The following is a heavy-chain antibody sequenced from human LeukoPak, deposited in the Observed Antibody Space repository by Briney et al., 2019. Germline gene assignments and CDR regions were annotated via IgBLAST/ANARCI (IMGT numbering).Heavy chain of an antibody. D-gene: IGHD6-13*01. Sequence: GRSLRLSCAASGFTFDGYAMHWVRQAPGKGLEWVSAISWNSNDIGYADSVKGRFTISRDNAKNSLHLQMNSLRAEDTALYYCAKDRSSSWYAFDIWGQGTMVTVSS. CDR1: GFTFDGYA. CDR2: ISWNSNDI. V-gene: IGHV3-9*01. CDR3: AKDRSSSWYAFDI. J-gene: IGHJ3*02.